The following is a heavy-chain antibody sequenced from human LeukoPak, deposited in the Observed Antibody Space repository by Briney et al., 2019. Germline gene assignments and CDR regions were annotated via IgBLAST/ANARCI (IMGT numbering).Heavy chain of an antibody. CDR1: GFTFSSYG. V-gene: IGHV3-30*18. Sequence: GGSLRLSCAASGFTFSSYGMHWVRQAPGKGLEWVAVISYDGSNKYYADSVKGRFTISRDNSKNTLYLQMNSLRAEDTAVYYCAKGLPFGYYGFGGMDVWGQGTTVTVSS. CDR3: AKGLPFGYYGFGGMDV. D-gene: IGHD3-3*01. J-gene: IGHJ6*02. CDR2: ISYDGSNK.